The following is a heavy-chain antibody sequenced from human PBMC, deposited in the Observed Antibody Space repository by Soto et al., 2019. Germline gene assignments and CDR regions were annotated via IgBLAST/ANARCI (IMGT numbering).Heavy chain of an antibody. V-gene: IGHV4-59*01. J-gene: IGHJ4*02. CDR1: GGSISSYY. CDR3: AHRALYSGSYWDGGYFDY. CDR2: IYYSGST. Sequence: SETLSLTCTVSGGSISSYYWSWIRQPPGKGLEWIGYIYYSGSTNYNPSLKSRVTISVDASNNQVVLTMTNMDPVDTATYYCAHRALYSGSYWDGGYFDYWGQGALVTVSS. D-gene: IGHD1-26*01.